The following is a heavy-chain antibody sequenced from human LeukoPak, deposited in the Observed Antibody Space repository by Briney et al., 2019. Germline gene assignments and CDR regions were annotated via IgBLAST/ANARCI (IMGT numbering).Heavy chain of an antibody. D-gene: IGHD1-26*01. CDR1: GFTFSSYG. J-gene: IGHJ4*02. Sequence: GSLRLSCAAAGFTFSSYGMQWVRQAPGSGLEWVTFIRNDGSNEYYADSVKGRFTISRDNSKNTLYLQMNSLRTKDTAVYFCARAGSFGGDDYWGQGTLVTVSS. V-gene: IGHV3-30*02. CDR2: IRNDGSNE. CDR3: ARAGSFGGDDY.